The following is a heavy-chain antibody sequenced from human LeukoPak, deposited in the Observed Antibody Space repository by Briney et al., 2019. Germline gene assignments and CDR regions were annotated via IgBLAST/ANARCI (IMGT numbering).Heavy chain of an antibody. Sequence: GGSLRLSCAASGFTVSSNYMSWVRQAPGKGLEWVSVIYSGGSTYYADSVKGRFTISRDNSKNTLYLQMNSLRAEDTAVYYCARAYNWNYQGDWFDPWGQGTLVTVSS. J-gene: IGHJ5*02. CDR3: ARAYNWNYQGDWFDP. CDR2: IYSGGST. V-gene: IGHV3-53*05. D-gene: IGHD1-7*01. CDR1: GFTVSSNY.